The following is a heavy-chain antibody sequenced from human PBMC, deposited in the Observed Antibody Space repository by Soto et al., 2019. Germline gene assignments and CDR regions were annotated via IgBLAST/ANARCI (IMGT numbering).Heavy chain of an antibody. J-gene: IGHJ4*01. CDR2: ISSSSSYI. Sequence: PGGSLRLSCAASGFTFSSYAMSWVRQAPGKGLEWVSSISSSSSYIYYADSVKGRFTISRDNAKNSLYLQMNSLRAEDTAVYYCAKRRYCPSTTCFDYWGQGTLVTVSS. D-gene: IGHD2-2*01. CDR3: AKRRYCPSTTCFDY. CDR1: GFTFSSYA. V-gene: IGHV3-21*01.